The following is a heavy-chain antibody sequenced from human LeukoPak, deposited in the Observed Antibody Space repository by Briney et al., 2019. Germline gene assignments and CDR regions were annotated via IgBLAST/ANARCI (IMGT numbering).Heavy chain of an antibody. CDR1: GFTVSSNY. J-gene: IGHJ6*04. CDR2: IYSGGST. CDR3: ASQRSYYYGMDV. V-gene: IGHV3-53*01. Sequence: GGSLRLSCAASGFTVSSNYMSWVRQAPGKGPEWVSVIYSGGSTYYADSVKGRFTISRDNSKNTLYLQMNSLRAEDTAVYYCASQRSYYYGMDVWGKGTTVTVSS.